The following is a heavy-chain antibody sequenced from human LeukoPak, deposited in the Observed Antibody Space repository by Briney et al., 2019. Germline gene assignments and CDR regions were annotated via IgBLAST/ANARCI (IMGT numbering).Heavy chain of an antibody. D-gene: IGHD6-13*01. Sequence: ASETLSLTCTVSCGSISGFYWSWLRQPPGKGLEYIGYTYYSGNTNYNPSLMSRVTISVDTSKNQFYLNLTSVTVADTALFYCARDVPAAGDPDWFDPWGQGALVTVSS. J-gene: IGHJ5*02. CDR3: ARDVPAAGDPDWFDP. V-gene: IGHV4-59*01. CDR2: TYYSGNT. CDR1: CGSISGFY.